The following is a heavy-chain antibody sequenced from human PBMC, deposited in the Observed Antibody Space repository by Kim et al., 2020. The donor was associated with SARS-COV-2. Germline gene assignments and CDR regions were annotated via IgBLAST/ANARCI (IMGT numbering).Heavy chain of an antibody. V-gene: IGHV1-24*01. CDR2: FDPEDGET. J-gene: IGHJ5*02. CDR3: ARAPTYNWNARWFDP. D-gene: IGHD1-1*01. Sequence: ASVKVSCKVSGYTLTELSMHWVRQAPGKGLEWMGGFDPEDGETIYAQKFQGRVTMTEDTSTDTAYMELSSLRSEDTAVYYCARAPTYNWNARWFDPWGQGTLVTVSS. CDR1: GYTLTELS.